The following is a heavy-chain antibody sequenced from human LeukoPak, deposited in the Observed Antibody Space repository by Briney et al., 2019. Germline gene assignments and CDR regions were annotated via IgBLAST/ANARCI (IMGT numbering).Heavy chain of an antibody. V-gene: IGHV5-51*01. CDR2: IYPGDSDT. J-gene: IGHJ6*03. CDR1: GYSFTSYW. D-gene: IGHD4-11*01. CDR3: ARRITTVTHHRYYYYMDV. Sequence: GESLKISCKGSGYSFTSYWIGWVRQMPGKGLEWMGIIYPGDSDTRYSPSFQGQVTISADKSISTAYLQWSSLKASDTAMYYCARRITTVTHHRYYYYMDVWGKGTTVTVSS.